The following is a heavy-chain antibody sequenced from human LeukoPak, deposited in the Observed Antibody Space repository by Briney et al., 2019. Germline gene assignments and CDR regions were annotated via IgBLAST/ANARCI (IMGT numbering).Heavy chain of an antibody. D-gene: IGHD5-18*01. CDR2: IYYSGST. J-gene: IGHJ4*02. CDR3: ARGIQLGDFDY. V-gene: IGHV4-59*01. CDR1: GGSISSYY. Sequence: SETLSLTWTVSGGSISSYYWSWIRQPPGKGLEWIGYIYYSGSTNYNPSLKSRVTISVDTSKHQFSLKLSSVTAADTAVYYCARGIQLGDFDYWGQGTLVTVSS.